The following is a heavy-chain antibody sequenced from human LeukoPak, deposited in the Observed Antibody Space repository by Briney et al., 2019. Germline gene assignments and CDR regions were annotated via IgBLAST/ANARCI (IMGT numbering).Heavy chain of an antibody. Sequence: GGSLRLSCAASGFTFSNYAMSWVRQAPGKGLEWVGFIRSRTYGGTTEYAASVKGRFTISRDDSKSIAYLQMNSLKTEDTAVYYCTRDWERYCSGTSCYFYMDVWGKGTTVTISS. D-gene: IGHD2-2*01. CDR3: TRDWERYCSGTSCYFYMDV. CDR2: IRSRTYGGTT. CDR1: GFTFSNYA. V-gene: IGHV3-49*04. J-gene: IGHJ6*04.